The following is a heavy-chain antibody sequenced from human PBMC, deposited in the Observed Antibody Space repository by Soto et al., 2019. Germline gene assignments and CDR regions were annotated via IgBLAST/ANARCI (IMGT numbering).Heavy chain of an antibody. CDR2: INHSGST. D-gene: IGHD2-2*01. J-gene: IGHJ4*02. CDR3: AQLARYCSSTSCRRNYHGSGSYYAARDY. CDR1: GGSFSGYY. Sequence: SETMSLTCAVYGGSFSGYYWSWIRQPPGEGLEWIGEINHSGSTNYNPSPKSRVTISVDTSKNQYSLKLSSVNAAETAVYYCAQLARYCSSTSCRRNYHGSGSYYAARDYWGQGTLVTVSS. V-gene: IGHV4-34*01.